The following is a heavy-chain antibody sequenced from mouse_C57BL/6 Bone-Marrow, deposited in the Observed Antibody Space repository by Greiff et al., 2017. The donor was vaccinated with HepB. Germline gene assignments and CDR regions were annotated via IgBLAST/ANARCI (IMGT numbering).Heavy chain of an antibody. CDR3: ARKRDYAMDY. Sequence: QVQLKQPGAELVKPGASVKLSCKASGYTFTSYWMQWVKQRPGQGLEWIGEIDPSDSYTNYNQKLKGKATLTVDTSSSTAYMQLSSLTSEDSAVYYCARKRDYAMDYWGQGTSVTVSS. J-gene: IGHJ4*01. CDR2: IDPSDSYT. V-gene: IGHV1-50*01. CDR1: GYTFTSYW.